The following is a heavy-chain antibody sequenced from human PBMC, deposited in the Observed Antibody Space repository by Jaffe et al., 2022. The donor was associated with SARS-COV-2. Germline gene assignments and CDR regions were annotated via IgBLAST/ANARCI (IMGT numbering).Heavy chain of an antibody. J-gene: IGHJ6*03. D-gene: IGHD5-18*01. CDR3: ARTTMDLSYYYYMDV. CDR2: IDYSGYT. CDR1: GGSVSSSTYY. V-gene: IGHV4-39*01. Sequence: QLQLQESGPGLVKPSEALSLTCTVSGGSVSSSTYYWGWIRQPPGKGLEWIGSIDYSGYTYYNPSLKSRVTISVDTSKNQFSLKLSSVAAADTAVYYCARTTMDLSYYYYMDVWGKGTTVTVSS.